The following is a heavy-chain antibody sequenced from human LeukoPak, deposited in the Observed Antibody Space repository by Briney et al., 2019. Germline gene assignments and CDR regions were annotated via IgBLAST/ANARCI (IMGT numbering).Heavy chain of an antibody. CDR1: GDSVSSNSAS. Sequence: SQTLSLTCAISGDSVSSNSASWNWFRQSPSRGLEWLGRTFSTSKWHIDYAESLKGRVTINPDTSKNHVSLQLTSVTPEDTAVYYCARRQYSVHEGFFDYWGQGTLVTVSS. CDR3: ARRQYSVHEGFFDY. V-gene: IGHV6-1*01. D-gene: IGHD5/OR15-5a*01. CDR2: TFSTSKWHI. J-gene: IGHJ4*02.